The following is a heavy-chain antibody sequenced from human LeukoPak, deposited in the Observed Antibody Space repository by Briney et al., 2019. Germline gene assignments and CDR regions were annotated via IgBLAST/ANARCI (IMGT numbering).Heavy chain of an antibody. D-gene: IGHD3-3*01. CDR3: ARGRIQKHTIFGVGNFDY. CDR2: IYYSGST. J-gene: IGHJ4*02. Sequence: PSETLSLTCTVSAGSISSGGYYWSWLRQHPGKGLEWIGYIYYSGSTYYNPSLKSRVTISVDTSKNQFSLKLSSVTAADTAVYYCARGRIQKHTIFGVGNFDYWGQGTLVTVSS. CDR1: AGSISSGGYY. V-gene: IGHV4-31*03.